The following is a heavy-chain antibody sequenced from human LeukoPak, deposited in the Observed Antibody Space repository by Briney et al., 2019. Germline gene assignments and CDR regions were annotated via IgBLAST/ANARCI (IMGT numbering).Heavy chain of an antibody. D-gene: IGHD6-13*01. V-gene: IGHV4-39*07. CDR3: ARGAAAGTSKCFDY. CDR1: GGSISTSSYY. Sequence: SETLSLTCTVSGGSISTSSYYWGWIRQPPGKGLEWIGSIYYSGSTYYNPSLKSRVTISVDTSKNQFSLKLSSVTAADTAVYYCARGAAAGTSKCFDYWGQGTLVTVSS. J-gene: IGHJ4*02. CDR2: IYYSGST.